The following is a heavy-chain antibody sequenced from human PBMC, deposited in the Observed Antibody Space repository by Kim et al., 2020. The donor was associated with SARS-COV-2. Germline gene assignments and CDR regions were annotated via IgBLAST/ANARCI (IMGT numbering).Heavy chain of an antibody. J-gene: IGHJ4*02. CDR1: GFTFSGSA. Sequence: GGSLRLSCAASGFTFSGSAMHWVRQASGKGLEWVGRIRSKANSYATAYAASVKGRFTISRDDSKNTAYLQMNSLKTEDTAVYYCTTRMVRGVDLDYWGQGNLVPVPS. V-gene: IGHV3-73*01. CDR2: IRSKANSYAT. CDR3: TTRMVRGVDLDY. D-gene: IGHD3-10*01.